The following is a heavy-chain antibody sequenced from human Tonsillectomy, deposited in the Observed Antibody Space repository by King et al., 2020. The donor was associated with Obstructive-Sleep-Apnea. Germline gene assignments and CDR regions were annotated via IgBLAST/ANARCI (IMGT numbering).Heavy chain of an antibody. CDR2: IKKDGSER. V-gene: IGHV3-7*01. CDR3: ALITGSDY. J-gene: IGHJ4*02. Sequence: VQLVESGGGLVQPGGSLRLSCTVSGISFSNYWMSWVRQAPGKGLEWVANIKKDGSERYYVDAVKGRFTISRDNAKNSLFLQMNSLRGEDTAGYFCALITGSDYWGQGTMVTVSS. D-gene: IGHD1-1*01. CDR1: GISFSNYW.